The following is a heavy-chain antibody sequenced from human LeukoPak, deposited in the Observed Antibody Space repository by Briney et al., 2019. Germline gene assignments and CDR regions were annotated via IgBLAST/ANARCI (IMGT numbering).Heavy chain of an antibody. V-gene: IGHV1-18*01. CDR2: INAYNGNI. Sequence: AGVNVSCSSSGSSFTRFGINGVRQPPGQGLGWVGGINAYNGNINHAQMLQGRVNMTTDTSTSTAYMDLRSLGSDDTAVYYCAGGPPHKDYFYLYLDVWGTGTTVTLP. J-gene: IGHJ6*03. CDR3: AGGPPHKDYFYLYLDV. CDR1: GSSFTRFG.